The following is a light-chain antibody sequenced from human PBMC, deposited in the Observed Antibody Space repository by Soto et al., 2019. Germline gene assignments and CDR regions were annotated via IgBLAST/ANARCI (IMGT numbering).Light chain of an antibody. Sequence: DFGRTQPPPSLSVTPGHPPPIPCKSGQSPRLSDGKTNLYWYLQKPGQPPQLLTYEVSNRFSGVTDRFSGSGSGTDFTLKISRVEAEDVGVYYCMQSIQLPLTFGGGTKVEI. CDR3: MQSIQLPLT. CDR1: QSPRLSDGKTN. V-gene: IGKV2D-29*01. J-gene: IGKJ4*01. CDR2: EVS.